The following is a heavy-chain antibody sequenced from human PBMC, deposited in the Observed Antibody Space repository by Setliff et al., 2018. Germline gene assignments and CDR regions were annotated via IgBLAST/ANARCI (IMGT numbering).Heavy chain of an antibody. CDR2: IDHGGGS. J-gene: IGHJ6*03. CDR3: ARTINFLGSGTWGYMDV. D-gene: IGHD3-10*01. Sequence: SETLSLTCTVSGGSISSYYWSWVRQPPGKRLEWIGDIDHGGGSSYNPSLQSRVTLSLDTSENEFSLRLTSVTAADTAVYFCARTINFLGSGTWGYMDVWGKGTTVTVS. V-gene: IGHV4-34*01. CDR1: GGSISSYY.